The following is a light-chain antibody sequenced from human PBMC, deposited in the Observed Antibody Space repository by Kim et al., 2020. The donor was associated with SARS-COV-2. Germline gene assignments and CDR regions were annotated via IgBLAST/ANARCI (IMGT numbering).Light chain of an antibody. V-gene: IGKV1-5*03. CDR1: QSISSW. Sequence: DIQMTQSPSTLSASVGDRVTITCRASQSISSWLAWYQQKPGKAPKLLIYKASSLESGVPSRFSGSGSGTEFTLTISSLQPDDFATYSSQQYNSYPWTFGPGTTVDIK. CDR2: KAS. J-gene: IGKJ1*01. CDR3: QQYNSYPWT.